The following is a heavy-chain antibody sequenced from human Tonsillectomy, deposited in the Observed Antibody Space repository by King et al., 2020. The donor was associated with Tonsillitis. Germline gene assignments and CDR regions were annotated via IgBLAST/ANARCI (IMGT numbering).Heavy chain of an antibody. D-gene: IGHD3-22*01. CDR3: AKAYDYYDSTGYYWNWYFDL. V-gene: IGHV3-43*02. CDR2: ISGDGGRT. J-gene: IGHJ2*01. CDR1: GFTFDDYA. Sequence: EVQLVESGGGVVQPGGSLRLSCAASGFTFDDYAMHWVRQAPGKGLEWGSLISGDGGRTYYADSVKGRFTISRDKSENALYLQMNSLRTEDTALYYCAKAYDYYDSTGYYWNWYFDLWGRGTLVTVSS.